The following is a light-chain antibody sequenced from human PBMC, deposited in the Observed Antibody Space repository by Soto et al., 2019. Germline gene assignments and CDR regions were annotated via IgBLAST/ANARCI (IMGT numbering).Light chain of an antibody. Sequence: ALTQPRSVSGSPGQSVTISCAGTNSDVGAYNYVSWYQQHPGKAPKVMTYDVGKRPSGVPDRFSGSKSGNTASLTISGLQAEDEAEYYCCSFAGGSTHVLFGGGTKVTVL. CDR3: CSFAGGSTHVL. V-gene: IGLV2-11*01. CDR2: DVG. J-gene: IGLJ2*01. CDR1: NSDVGAYNY.